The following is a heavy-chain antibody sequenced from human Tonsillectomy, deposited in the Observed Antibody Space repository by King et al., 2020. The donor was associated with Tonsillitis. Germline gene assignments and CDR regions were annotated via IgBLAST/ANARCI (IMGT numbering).Heavy chain of an antibody. V-gene: IGHV3-23*04. Sequence: VQLVESGGGLVKPGGSLRLSCAGSGFTFISYTMSWVRQAPGKGLEWVSAISATGATTYYADSVRGRFTISRDNPKNTLYLQMHSLRAEDTGLYFCAIVDHPWQRLLQSAFWGQGTLVTVSS. CDR1: GFTFISYT. CDR2: ISATGATT. CDR3: AIVDHPWQRLLQSAF. D-gene: IGHD6-25*01. J-gene: IGHJ4*02.